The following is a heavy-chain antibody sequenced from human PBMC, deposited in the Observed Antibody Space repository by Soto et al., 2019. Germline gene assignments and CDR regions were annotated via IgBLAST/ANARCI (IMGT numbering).Heavy chain of an antibody. CDR2: IYYSGRT. J-gene: IGHJ6*02. CDR3: ARDPYYYGSGSYGYYYGMDV. D-gene: IGHD3-10*01. CDR1: GGSISSYY. Sequence: PSETLSLTCTVSGGSISSYYWSWIRQPPGKGLKRIGYIYYSGRTDYNHSPKSRITISVDTSKNQFSLKLSTVTAADTAVYYCARDPYYYGSGSYGYYYGMDVWGQGTTVTVS. V-gene: IGHV4-59*01.